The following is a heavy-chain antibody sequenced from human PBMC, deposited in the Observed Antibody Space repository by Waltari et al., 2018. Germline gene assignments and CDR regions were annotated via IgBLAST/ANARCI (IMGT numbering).Heavy chain of an antibody. V-gene: IGHV3-74*01. D-gene: IGHD3-3*01. J-gene: IGHJ4*02. CDR3: AIQISGVVF. CDR1: GFPFSAYR. Sequence: EVQLVESGGGLVQPGGSVRLSCAASGFPFSAYRMHWVRKAPGKGLVWVSLINADGRATLYADSVKGRFTMSRDNAKDTLYLQMNSLRGEDTAVYYCAIQISGVVFWGQGTLVTVSS. CDR2: INADGRAT.